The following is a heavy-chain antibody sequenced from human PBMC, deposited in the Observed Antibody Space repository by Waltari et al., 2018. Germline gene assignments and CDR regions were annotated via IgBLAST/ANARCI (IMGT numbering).Heavy chain of an antibody. V-gene: IGHV1-2*06. J-gene: IGHJ3*02. Sequence: QVQLVQSGAEVKKPGSSVKVSCKASGGTFSSYAISWVRQAPGQGLEWMGRINPNSGGTNYAQKCQGRVTMTRDTAISTDYMELSRLRSDDTAVYYWARVLGYSRLGAFDIWGQGTMVTVSS. D-gene: IGHD6-13*01. CDR3: ARVLGYSRLGAFDI. CDR1: GGTFSSYA. CDR2: INPNSGGT.